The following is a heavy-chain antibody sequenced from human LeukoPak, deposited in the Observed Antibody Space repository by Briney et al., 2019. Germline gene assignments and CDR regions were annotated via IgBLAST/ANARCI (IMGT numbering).Heavy chain of an antibody. D-gene: IGHD1-26*01. Sequence: GGSLRLSCAASGFTFSASYMTWIRQAPGKGLEWISYISSSGTTIYYADSVKGRFTLSRDNAKNSLYLQLNSLRAEDTAVYFCATNVGATVYWSQGTLVAVSS. J-gene: IGHJ4*02. CDR1: GFTFSASY. V-gene: IGHV3-11*01. CDR2: ISSSGTTI. CDR3: ATNVGATVY.